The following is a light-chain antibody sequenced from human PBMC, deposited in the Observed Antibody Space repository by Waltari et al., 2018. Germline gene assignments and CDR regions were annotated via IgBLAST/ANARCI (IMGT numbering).Light chain of an antibody. V-gene: IGLV3-1*01. CDR1: NLGVKY. CDR2: QDS. CDR3: QAWDSSTEV. J-gene: IGLJ2*01. Sequence: SYELTQPPSVSVSPGQTASITCSGDNLGVKYACWYQQKPGQSPVLVIYQDSKRPSAIPGRFAGSNSGNTATLTISGTQAMDEGDYYCQAWDSSTEVFGGGTKLTVL.